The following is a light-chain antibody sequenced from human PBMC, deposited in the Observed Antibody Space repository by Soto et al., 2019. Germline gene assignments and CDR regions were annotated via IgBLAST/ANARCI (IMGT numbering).Light chain of an antibody. CDR3: QLYDNSQWT. Sequence: EIVLTQSPGTLSLSPGERATLSCRASQSVSSSFLAWYQQKPGQAPRLLIYGASSRATGFPDRFSGSGSGKEFTLNISRLEPEYFAVYYCQLYDNSQWTLAQGTKV. CDR2: GAS. J-gene: IGKJ1*01. V-gene: IGKV3-20*01. CDR1: QSVSSSF.